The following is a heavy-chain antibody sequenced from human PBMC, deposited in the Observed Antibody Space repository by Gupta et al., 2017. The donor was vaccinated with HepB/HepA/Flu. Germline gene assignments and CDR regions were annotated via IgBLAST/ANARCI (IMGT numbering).Heavy chain of an antibody. Sequence: QVQLVESGGGVVQPGRSLRLSCAVSGFTFSWLGLHWVRQAPGKGLEWVAVVWCDGVNKFYADSAKCRFTISRDNSDNSLYLQMNSLRTEDTAMYYCVIESGSKFPLNYWGQGTLVTVSS. CDR1: GFTFSWLG. D-gene: IGHD3-10*01. V-gene: IGHV3-33*01. CDR3: VIESGSKFPLNY. CDR2: VWCDGVNK. J-gene: IGHJ4*02.